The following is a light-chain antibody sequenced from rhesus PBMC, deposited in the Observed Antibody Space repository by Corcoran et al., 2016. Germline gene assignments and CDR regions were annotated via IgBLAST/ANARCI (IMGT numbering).Light chain of an antibody. CDR3: QQYSNWPQYS. J-gene: IGKJ2*01. CDR2: GAS. V-gene: IGKV3-42*03. Sequence: EIVMTQSPATLSLSPGERATLSCRASQSVSSSLAWYQQKPGQAPRLLIYGASSRATGIPDRFSGSGSGTEFTLTISSLEPEDFAVYYGQQYSNWPQYSFGQGTKVEIK. CDR1: QSVSSS.